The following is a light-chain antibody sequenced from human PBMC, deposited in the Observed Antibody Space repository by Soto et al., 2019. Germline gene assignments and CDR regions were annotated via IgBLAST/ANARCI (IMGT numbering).Light chain of an antibody. CDR1: SSDVGGYNY. CDR3: SSYTSSSTLG. Sequence: QSALTQPASVSGSPGQSITISCTGTSSDVGGYNYVSWYQQHPGKAPKLMIYEVSNRPSGVSNRFSGSKSGNTASLTISGLQAEDEAAYYCSSYTSSSTLGFGTGTKLTFL. CDR2: EVS. J-gene: IGLJ1*01. V-gene: IGLV2-14*01.